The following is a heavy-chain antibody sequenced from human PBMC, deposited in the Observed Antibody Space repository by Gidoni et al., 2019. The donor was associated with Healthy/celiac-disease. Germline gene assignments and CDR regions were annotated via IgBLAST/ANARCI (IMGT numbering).Heavy chain of an antibody. CDR2: ISDSGGST. D-gene: IGHD2-2*01. J-gene: IGHJ6*04. CDR1: GFTFSSSA. CDR3: AKEKAVVPAAIPMDV. V-gene: IGHV3-23*01. Sequence: DVQLLDSGGGLAQPGASLRLSCAASGFTFSSSAMSWVRQAPGKGLEWVSAISDSGGSTYYADSVKGRFTISRDNSKNALNLQMNSLRAEDTAVYYWAKEKAVVPAAIPMDVWGKGTTVTVSS.